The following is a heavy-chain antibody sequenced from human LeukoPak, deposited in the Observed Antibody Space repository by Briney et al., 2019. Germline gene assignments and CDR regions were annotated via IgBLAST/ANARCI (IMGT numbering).Heavy chain of an antibody. V-gene: IGHV3-64D*06. J-gene: IGHJ4*02. D-gene: IGHD2/OR15-2a*01. CDR3: CKSSGEYRRKLFLFDN. Sequence: GGSLRLSCSTSGFIFSSYPMHWVRQPPGKGLEYVSGITSNGDSTNYADSVKGRFTISRDNSKNTLSLHMSSLRAEDTAVYYCCKSSGEYRRKLFLFDNWGQGTLVTVSS. CDR1: GFIFSSYP. CDR2: ITSNGDST.